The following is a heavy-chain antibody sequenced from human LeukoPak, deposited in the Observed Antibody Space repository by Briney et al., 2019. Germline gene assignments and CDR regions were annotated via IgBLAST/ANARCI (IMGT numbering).Heavy chain of an antibody. CDR3: ARGAVPAAILNWFDP. Sequence: ASVKVSCKASGYTFTSYDINWVRQATGQGLEWMGWMNPNSGNTGYAQKFQGRVTMTRNTSISTAYMELSSLRSEDTAVYYCARGAVPAAILNWFDPWGQGTLVTVSS. D-gene: IGHD2-2*02. CDR2: MNPNSGNT. V-gene: IGHV1-8*01. CDR1: GYTFTSYD. J-gene: IGHJ5*02.